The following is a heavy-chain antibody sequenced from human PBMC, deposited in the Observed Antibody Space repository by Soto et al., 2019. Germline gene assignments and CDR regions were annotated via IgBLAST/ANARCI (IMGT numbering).Heavy chain of an antibody. D-gene: IGHD6-6*01. V-gene: IGHV3-74*01. CDR2: IKNDGRST. CDR1: GFTFSNYW. Sequence: EVQLLESGGGLVQPGESLRLSCAASGFTFSNYWMHWVRQAPGKGPVWVAGIKNDGRSTTYADSGKGRFTISRDNAKNKLYLQMNSLRVEDTAVYYCSRGGDSSSSPEYNWFDPWGQGTLVTVSS. J-gene: IGHJ5*02. CDR3: SRGGDSSSSPEYNWFDP.